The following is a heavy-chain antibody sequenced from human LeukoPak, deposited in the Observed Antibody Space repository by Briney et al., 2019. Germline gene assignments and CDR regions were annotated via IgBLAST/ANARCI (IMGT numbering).Heavy chain of an antibody. J-gene: IGHJ3*01. Sequence: GGSLSLYCAASGFTFSSYRMSWVRQAPGKGLEWVALISDDGSNKYYTNSVKGRFTISRDNSKNTLYLQMNSLRAEDTAVYYCATRTSDAFDFWGQGTMVIVS. CDR1: GFTFSSYR. CDR2: ISDDGSNK. CDR3: ATRTSDAFDF. V-gene: IGHV3-30*03.